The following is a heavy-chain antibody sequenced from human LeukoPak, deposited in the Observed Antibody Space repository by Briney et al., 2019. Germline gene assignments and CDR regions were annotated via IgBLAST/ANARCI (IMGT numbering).Heavy chain of an antibody. V-gene: IGHV4-59*01. CDR3: ARRSYSTSSVYYYYYMGV. CDR2: IYYSGST. Sequence: SETLSLTCTVSGGSISSYYWSWIRQPPGKGLEWIGYIYYSGSTNYNPSLKSRVTISVDTSKNQFSLKLSSVTAADTAVYYCARRSYSTSSVYYYYYMGVWGKGTTVTVSS. CDR1: GGSISSYY. J-gene: IGHJ6*03. D-gene: IGHD6-6*01.